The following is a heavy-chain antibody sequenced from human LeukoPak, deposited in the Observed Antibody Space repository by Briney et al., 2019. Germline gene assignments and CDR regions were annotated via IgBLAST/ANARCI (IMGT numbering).Heavy chain of an antibody. CDR2: IYYSGST. CDR3: ARDRGWVDP. CDR1: GGSISSYY. Sequence: SETLSLTCTVPGGSISSYYWSWIRQPPGKGLEWIGYIYYSGSTNYNPSLKSRVTISVDTSKNQFSLKLSSVTAADTAVYYCARDRGWVDPWGQGTLVTVSS. J-gene: IGHJ5*02. V-gene: IGHV4-59*01.